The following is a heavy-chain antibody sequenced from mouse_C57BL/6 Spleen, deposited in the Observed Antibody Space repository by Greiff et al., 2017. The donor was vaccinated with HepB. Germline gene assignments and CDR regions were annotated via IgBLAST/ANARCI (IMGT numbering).Heavy chain of an antibody. CDR1: GYTFTSYW. CDR2: INPSSGYT. Sequence: QVQLKESGAELAKPGASVKLSCKASGYTFTSYWMHWVKQRPGQGLEWIGYINPSSGYTKYNQKFKGKATLTADKSSSTAYMELRSLTSEDSAVYFCAREGAITTVVEGYFDVWGTGTTVTVSS. V-gene: IGHV1-7*01. CDR3: AREGAITTVVEGYFDV. D-gene: IGHD1-1*01. J-gene: IGHJ1*03.